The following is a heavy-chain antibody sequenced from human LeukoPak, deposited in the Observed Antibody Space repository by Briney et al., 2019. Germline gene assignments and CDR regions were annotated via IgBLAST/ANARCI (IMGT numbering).Heavy chain of an antibody. CDR2: IYYSGST. J-gene: IGHJ4*02. Sequence: SQTLSLTCTVSGGSISSGDYYWGWIRQPPGKGLEWIGSIYYSGSTYYNPSLKSRVTISVDTSKNQFSLKLSSVTAADTAVYYCARVLQQLVQDYWGQGTLVTVSS. CDR3: ARVLQQLVQDY. CDR1: GGSISSGDYY. V-gene: IGHV4-39*07. D-gene: IGHD6-13*01.